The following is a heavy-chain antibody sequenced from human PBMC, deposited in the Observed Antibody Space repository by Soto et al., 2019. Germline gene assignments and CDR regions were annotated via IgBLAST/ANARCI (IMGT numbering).Heavy chain of an antibody. CDR3: ARDWPEVATADAFDI. J-gene: IGHJ3*02. Sequence: QVQLQESGPGLVKPSETLSLTCTVSGGSISSYYWSWIRQPPGKGLEWIGYIYYSGSTNYNPSLKNSVTISVDTSKTPFSLKLSSVTAADTAVYYCARDWPEVATADAFDIWGQGTMVTVSS. CDR1: GGSISSYY. D-gene: IGHD5-12*01. CDR2: IYYSGST. V-gene: IGHV4-59*01.